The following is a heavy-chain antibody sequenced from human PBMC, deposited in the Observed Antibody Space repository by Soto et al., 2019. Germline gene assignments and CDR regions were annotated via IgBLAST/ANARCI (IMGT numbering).Heavy chain of an antibody. CDR3: DRAPRYGSADY. CDR1: GGSISSGGYS. J-gene: IGHJ4*02. CDR2: IYHSGST. Sequence: SETLSLTCAVSGGSISSGGYSWSWIRQPPGKGLEWIGYIYHSGSTYYNPSLKSRVTISVDRSKNQFSLKLSSVTAADTAVYYCDRAPRYGSADYWGQGTLVTFSS. V-gene: IGHV4-30-2*01. D-gene: IGHD3-10*01.